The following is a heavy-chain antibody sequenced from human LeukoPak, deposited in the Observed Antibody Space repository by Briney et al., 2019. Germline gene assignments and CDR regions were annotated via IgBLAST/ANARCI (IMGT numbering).Heavy chain of an antibody. CDR1: GGSFSGYY. Sequence: SETLSLTCAVYGGSFSGYYWSWIRQPPGKGLEWIGEINHSGSTNYNPSLKSRVTISVDTSKNQFSLKLSSVTAADTAVYYCARGSHRHSYGDYWGQGTLVTVSS. V-gene: IGHV4-34*01. D-gene: IGHD5-18*01. J-gene: IGHJ4*02. CDR2: INHSGST. CDR3: ARGSHRHSYGDY.